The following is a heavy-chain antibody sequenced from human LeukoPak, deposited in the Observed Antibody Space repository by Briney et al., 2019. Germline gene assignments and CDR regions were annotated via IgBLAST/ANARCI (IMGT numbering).Heavy chain of an antibody. CDR2: ISGSGGST. V-gene: IGHV3-23*01. CDR3: AKAETGYSSSWYLDFDY. CDR1: GFTFSSYA. D-gene: IGHD6-13*01. Sequence: GGSLRLSCAASGFTFSSYAMSWVRQAPGKGLEWVSAISGSGGSTYYADSVKGRFTISRDNSKNTLYLQMNSLRAEDTAVYYCAKAETGYSSSWYLDFDYWGQGTLVTVSS. J-gene: IGHJ4*02.